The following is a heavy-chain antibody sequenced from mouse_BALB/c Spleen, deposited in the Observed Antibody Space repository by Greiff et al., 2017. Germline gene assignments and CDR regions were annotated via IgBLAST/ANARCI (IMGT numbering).Heavy chain of an antibody. Sequence: DVKLVESGGGLVQPGGSMKLSCVASGFTFSNYWMNWVRQSPEKGLEWVAEIRLKSNNYATHYAESVKGRFTISRDDSKSSVYLQMNNLRAEDTGIYYCTRERRPYYYAMDYWGQGTSVTVSS. CDR2: IRLKSNNYAT. J-gene: IGHJ4*01. CDR3: TRERRPYYYAMDY. V-gene: IGHV6-6*02. CDR1: GFTFSNYW. D-gene: IGHD1-2*01.